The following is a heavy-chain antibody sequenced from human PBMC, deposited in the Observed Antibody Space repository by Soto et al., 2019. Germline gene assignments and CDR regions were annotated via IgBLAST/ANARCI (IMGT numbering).Heavy chain of an antibody. V-gene: IGHV4-34*01. D-gene: IGHD3-10*01. CDR1: GGSFGGYY. Sequence: SATLPLTCAVYGGSFGGYYWSWIRQPTGKGLEWIGTTYYNGNAYYNPSLRSRVSMSVDTSKNQFSLKLISVTAADTAVYYCARHFVAVVIKGWGYWGQGKLVTVSS. CDR3: ARHFVAVVIKGWGY. J-gene: IGHJ4*02. CDR2: TYYNGNA.